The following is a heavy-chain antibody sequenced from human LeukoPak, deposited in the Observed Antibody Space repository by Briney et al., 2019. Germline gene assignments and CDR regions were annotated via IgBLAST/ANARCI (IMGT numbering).Heavy chain of an antibody. Sequence: ASVKVSCKVSGHTFISYGITWVRQAPGQGLEWMGWISGNNGNTNYAQKLQGRVTMTTDTSTSTAYMELRSLRSDDTAVYYCARDKLGSPGWFDYWGQGTLVTVSS. J-gene: IGHJ4*02. CDR3: ARDKLGSPGWFDY. CDR2: ISGNNGNT. D-gene: IGHD7-27*01. V-gene: IGHV1-18*01. CDR1: GHTFISYG.